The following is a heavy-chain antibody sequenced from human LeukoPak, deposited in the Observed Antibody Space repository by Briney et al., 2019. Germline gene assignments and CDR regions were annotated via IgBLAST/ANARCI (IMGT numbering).Heavy chain of an antibody. CDR3: AREGGLNDAFEI. J-gene: IGHJ3*02. D-gene: IGHD3-16*01. Sequence: SETLSLTCTVSGYSISSGYYWGWIRQPPGKGLEWIGSIYHSGSTYYNPSLKSRVTISVDTSKNQFSLKLSSVTAADTAVYYCAREGGLNDAFEIWGQGTMVTVSS. CDR2: IYHSGST. CDR1: GYSISSGYY. V-gene: IGHV4-38-2*02.